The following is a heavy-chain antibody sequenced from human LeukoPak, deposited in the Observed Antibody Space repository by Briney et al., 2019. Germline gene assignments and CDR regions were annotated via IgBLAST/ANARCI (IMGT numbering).Heavy chain of an antibody. V-gene: IGHV3-7*03. J-gene: IGHJ4*02. CDR1: GFTFSSYW. CDR2: IKQDGSEK. Sequence: GGSLRLSCAASGFTFSSYWMSWVRQAPGKGLEWVANIKQDGSEKYYVDSVKGRFTISRDNAKTSLYLQMNSLRAEDTAVYYCASWVGGGRYFDYWGQGTLVTVSS. CDR3: ASWVGGGRYFDY. D-gene: IGHD3-16*01.